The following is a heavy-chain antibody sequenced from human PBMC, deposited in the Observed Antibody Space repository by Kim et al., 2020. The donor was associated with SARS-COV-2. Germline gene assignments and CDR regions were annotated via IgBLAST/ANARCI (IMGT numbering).Heavy chain of an antibody. D-gene: IGHD2-2*01. Sequence: GGSLRLSCAASGFTFSSYGMHWVRQAPGKGLEWVAVISYDGSNKYYADSVKGRFTISRDNSKNTLYLQMNSLRAEDTAVYYCARDRDKYCSSTSCPIDYWGQGTLVTVSS. CDR3: ARDRDKYCSSTSCPIDY. V-gene: IGHV3-33*05. J-gene: IGHJ4*02. CDR1: GFTFSSYG. CDR2: ISYDGSNK.